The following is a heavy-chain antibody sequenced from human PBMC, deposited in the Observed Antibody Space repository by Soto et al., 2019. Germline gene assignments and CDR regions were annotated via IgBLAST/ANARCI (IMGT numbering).Heavy chain of an antibody. CDR1: GGSITSYF. J-gene: IGHJ4*02. Sequence: QVQLQESGPGLVKPSETLSLTCTVSGGSITSYFWSWMRQPPGKGLEWIGYIYYTGSTGYNPSLXVXVXXSQDTFKRQFSLNLISVSDPATAIGYFTRACPGDYWGQGILVTVSS. CDR3: TRACPGDY. V-gene: IGHV4-59*01. CDR2: IYYTGST.